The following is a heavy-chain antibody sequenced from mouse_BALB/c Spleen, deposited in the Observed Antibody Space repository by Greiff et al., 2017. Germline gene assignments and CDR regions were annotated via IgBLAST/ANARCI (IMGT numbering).Heavy chain of an antibody. J-gene: IGHJ4*01. D-gene: IGHD3-3*01. V-gene: IGHV1-63*02. CDR2: IYPGGGYT. Sequence: QVQLQQSGAELVRPGTSVKISCKASGYTFTNYWLGWVKQRPGHGLEWIGDIYPGGGYTNYNEKFKGKATLTADTSSSTAYMQLSSLTSEDSAVYFCARRAEGYGAMDYWGEGTSVTVSS. CDR1: GYTFTNYW. CDR3: ARRAEGYGAMDY.